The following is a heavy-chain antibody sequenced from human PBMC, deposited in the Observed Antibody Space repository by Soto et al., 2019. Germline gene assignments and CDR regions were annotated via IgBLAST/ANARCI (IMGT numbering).Heavy chain of an antibody. CDR1: GFSFSTYS. CDR2: ISSRSYTI. D-gene: IGHD6-6*01. CDR3: ARGRSSSDNSMDV. J-gene: IGHJ6*02. Sequence: EVQLVESGGGLVQPGGSLRLSCAASGFSFSTYSMNWVRQAPGKGLEWVSYISSRSYTIYYIDSVTGRFTISRDNAKSSISLQMHSLRDEAPAVYYCARGRSSSDNSMDVWGQGTTCTVAS. V-gene: IGHV3-48*02.